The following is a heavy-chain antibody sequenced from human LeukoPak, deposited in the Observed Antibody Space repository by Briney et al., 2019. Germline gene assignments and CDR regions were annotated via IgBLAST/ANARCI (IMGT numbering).Heavy chain of an antibody. D-gene: IGHD5-24*01. CDR2: VYHSGDT. CDR1: GSSIGHFY. V-gene: IGHV4-59*01. CDR3: ARDDGYSTFDF. Sequence: ASETLSLTCSVSGSSIGHFYWSWIRQPPGRGLEWIGNVYHSGDTKYSPSLQSRVTILVDTSQNQISLDLRSVTAADTALYYCARDDGYSTFDFWGLGTLVTVSS. J-gene: IGHJ4*02.